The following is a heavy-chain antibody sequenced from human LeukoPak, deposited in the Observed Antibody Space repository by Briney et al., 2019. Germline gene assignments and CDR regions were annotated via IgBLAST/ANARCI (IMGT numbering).Heavy chain of an antibody. CDR1: CDPISSTSYF. Sequence: SDTVSLPRTVSCDPISSTSYFWGWIRQPPGKGLEWIGTIYYSGTTYYNPSLKSRVTISVDTSKNQSSLKLSSVSASDTAVYYCARHKCSGIYCPFDYWGQGTLVTVSS. CDR2: IYYSGTT. V-gene: IGHV4-39*01. CDR3: ARHKCSGIYCPFDY. D-gene: IGHD2-15*01. J-gene: IGHJ4*02.